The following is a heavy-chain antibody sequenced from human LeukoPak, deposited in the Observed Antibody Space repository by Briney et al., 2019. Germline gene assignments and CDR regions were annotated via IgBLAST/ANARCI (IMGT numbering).Heavy chain of an antibody. CDR1: GFTFSSYG. CDR3: AKDDAGNDYYFDY. Sequence: PGRSLRLSCAASGFTFSSYGMHWVRQAPGKGLEWVAVISYDGSSKYYADSVKGRFTISRDNSKNTLYLQMNSLRAEDTAVYYCAKDDAGNDYYFDYWGQGTLVTVSS. V-gene: IGHV3-30*18. CDR2: ISYDGSSK. J-gene: IGHJ4*02. D-gene: IGHD1-1*01.